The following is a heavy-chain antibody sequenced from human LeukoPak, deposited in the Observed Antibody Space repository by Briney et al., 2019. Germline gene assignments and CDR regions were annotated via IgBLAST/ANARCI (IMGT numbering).Heavy chain of an antibody. CDR1: GFPFSSYA. D-gene: IGHD6-19*01. V-gene: IGHV3-23*01. Sequence: GGSLRLSCAASGFPFSSYAMSWVRQATGKGLEWVSAISGSGGSTYYADSVKGRFTISRDNSKNTPYLQMNSLRAEDTAVYYCAKDSSGWFGDYFDYWGQGTLVTVSS. CDR2: ISGSGGST. J-gene: IGHJ4*02. CDR3: AKDSSGWFGDYFDY.